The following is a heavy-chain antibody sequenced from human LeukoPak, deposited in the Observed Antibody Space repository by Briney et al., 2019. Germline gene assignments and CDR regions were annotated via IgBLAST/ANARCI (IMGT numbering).Heavy chain of an antibody. CDR3: ARDGPYHDY. V-gene: IGHV1-2*02. CDR1: GYTFTDYN. CDR2: INPNTGGT. Sequence: ASVKVSSKASGYTFTDYNVHWVRQAPGQGLEWVGWINPNTGGTNYAQKFQGRVTVTRDTSISTAYMEMSGLGPDDTAVYYCARDGPYHDYWGQGTLVTVSS. J-gene: IGHJ4*02.